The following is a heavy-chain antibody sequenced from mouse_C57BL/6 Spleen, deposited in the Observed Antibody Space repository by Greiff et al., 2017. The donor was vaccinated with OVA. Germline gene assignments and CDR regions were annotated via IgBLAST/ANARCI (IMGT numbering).Heavy chain of an antibody. D-gene: IGHD1-1*01. CDR2: ISDSGST. CDR1: GYTFTSGYV. Sequence: EVQLQESGPGMVKPSQSLNLTCTVTGYTFTSGYVWHLMRHFPGKKLEWMGYISDSGSTYYNESLKSRISITHDKSKNPFFLQLNSVTTEDTATYYCARAYYGGWFAYWGQGTLVTVSA. V-gene: IGHV3-1*01. CDR3: ARAYYGGWFAY. J-gene: IGHJ3*01.